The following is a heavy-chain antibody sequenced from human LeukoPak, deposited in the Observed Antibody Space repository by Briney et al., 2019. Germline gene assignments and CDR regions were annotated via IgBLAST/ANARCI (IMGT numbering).Heavy chain of an antibody. J-gene: IGHJ4*02. CDR3: ARGGITMVRGVLGPAERRGFDY. Sequence: SVKVSCKASGGTLSSYAISWVRQAPGQGLEWMGGIIPIFGTANYAQKFQGRVTITADESTSTAYMELSSLRSEDTAVYYCARGGITMVRGVLGPAERRGFDYWGQGTLVTVSS. CDR2: IIPIFGTA. V-gene: IGHV1-69*13. CDR1: GGTLSSYA. D-gene: IGHD3-10*01.